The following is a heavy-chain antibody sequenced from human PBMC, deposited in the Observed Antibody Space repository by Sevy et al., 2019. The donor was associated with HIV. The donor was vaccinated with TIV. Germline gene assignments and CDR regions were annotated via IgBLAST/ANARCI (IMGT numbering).Heavy chain of an antibody. J-gene: IGHJ3*02. V-gene: IGHV3-11*01. CDR3: AREPAADAFDI. CDR1: GFTFSDYY. D-gene: IGHD6-25*01. CDR2: ITRSGSTR. Sequence: GGSLRLSCAASGFTFSDYYMSWIRQAPGKGLEWVSYITRSGSTRYYADSVKGRFTISRDNDKNSLYLQMNSLRAEDTAVYYCAREPAADAFDIWGQGTMVTVSS.